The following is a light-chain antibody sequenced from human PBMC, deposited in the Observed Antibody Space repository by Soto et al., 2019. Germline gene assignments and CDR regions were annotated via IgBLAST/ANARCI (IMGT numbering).Light chain of an antibody. V-gene: IGKV1-39*01. CDR2: AAY. CDR1: QTINNY. CDR3: QQTYSIPLT. J-gene: IGKJ4*01. Sequence: DIQMIQSPSSLSASVGDRVTITCRTSQTINNYLNWYQQKPGRAPKLLIYAAYNLQSGVPSRFSGSGSGTDFTLAISALQPDDFATYFCQQTYSIPLTFGGGTKVEIK.